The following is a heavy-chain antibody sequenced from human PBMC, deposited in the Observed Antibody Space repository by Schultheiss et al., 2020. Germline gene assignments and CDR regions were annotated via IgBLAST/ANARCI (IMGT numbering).Heavy chain of an antibody. CDR3: ARGEPLDAFDI. CDR2: IYYSGST. J-gene: IGHJ3*02. D-gene: IGHD1-14*01. CDR1: GGSISSGGYY. V-gene: IGHV4-31*01. Sequence: SETLSLTCTVSGGSISSGGYYWSWIRQPPGKGLEWIGYIYYSGSTYYNPSLKSLVTISVDTSKNQFSLKLSSVTAADTAVYYCARGEPLDAFDIWGQGTMVTVSS.